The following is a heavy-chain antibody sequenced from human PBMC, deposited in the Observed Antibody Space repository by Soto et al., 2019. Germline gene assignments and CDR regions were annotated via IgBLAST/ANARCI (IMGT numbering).Heavy chain of an antibody. Sequence: ASVKVSCKASGYTFTSYGISWVRQAPGQGLEWMGWISAYNGNTNYAQKLRGRVTMTTDTSTSTAYMELRSLRSDDTAVYYCARDGWVVPAARFDYWGQGTLVTVSS. V-gene: IGHV1-18*01. D-gene: IGHD2-2*01. CDR2: ISAYNGNT. J-gene: IGHJ4*02. CDR3: ARDGWVVPAARFDY. CDR1: GYTFTSYG.